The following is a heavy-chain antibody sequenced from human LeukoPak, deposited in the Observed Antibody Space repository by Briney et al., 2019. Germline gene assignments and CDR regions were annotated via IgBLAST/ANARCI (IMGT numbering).Heavy chain of an antibody. CDR1: GGPISSYY. D-gene: IGHD3-3*01. V-gene: IGHV4-59*01. CDR2: IYYSGST. Sequence: SETLSLTRTVSGGPISSYYWNWIRQPPGQGLEWIGYIYYSGSTNYNPSLKSRVTISVDRSKTQFSLKLSCVTAADTAVYYGARSRGVLDYFHHWGQGTLVTVSS. CDR3: ARSRGVLDYFHH. J-gene: IGHJ1*01.